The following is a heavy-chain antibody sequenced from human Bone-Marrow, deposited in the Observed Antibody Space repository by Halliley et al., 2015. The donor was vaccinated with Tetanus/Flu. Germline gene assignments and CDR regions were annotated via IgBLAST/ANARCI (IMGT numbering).Heavy chain of an antibody. V-gene: IGHV3-23*01. Sequence: WISGINNIGKTYYADSVKGRFTVSRDFSKNPVYLQMNGLRVEDTAVYYCAKDPAGAGPDFDHWGQGALVTVSS. CDR3: AKDPAGAGPDFDH. CDR2: INNIGKT. J-gene: IGHJ4*02. D-gene: IGHD6-19*01.